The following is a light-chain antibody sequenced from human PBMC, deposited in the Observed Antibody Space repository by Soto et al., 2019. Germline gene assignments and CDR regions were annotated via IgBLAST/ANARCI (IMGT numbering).Light chain of an antibody. CDR2: EVS. V-gene: IGLV2-18*02. CDR1: SSDVGSYNR. J-gene: IGLJ1*01. Sequence: QSALTQPPSVSGSPGQSVTISCTGTSSDVGSYNRVSWYQQPPGTAPKLMIYEVSNRPSGVPDRFSGSKSGNTASLTISGLQAEDEAEYYCSSYTSSSTPYVFGTGTKLTVL. CDR3: SSYTSSSTPYV.